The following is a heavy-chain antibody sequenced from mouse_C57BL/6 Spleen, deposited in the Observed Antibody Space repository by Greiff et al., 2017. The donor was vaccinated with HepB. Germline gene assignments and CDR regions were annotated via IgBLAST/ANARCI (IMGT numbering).Heavy chain of an antibody. D-gene: IGHD2-5*01. V-gene: IGHV1-59*01. Sequence: VQLQQPGAELVRPGTSVKLSCKASGYTFTSYWMHWVKQRPGQGLEWIGVIDPSDSYTNYNQKFKGKATLTVDTSSSTAYMQLSSLTSEDSAVYYCARSGGYYSNVRLDYWGQGTTLTVSS. CDR1: GYTFTSYW. CDR3: ARSGGYYSNVRLDY. CDR2: IDPSDSYT. J-gene: IGHJ2*01.